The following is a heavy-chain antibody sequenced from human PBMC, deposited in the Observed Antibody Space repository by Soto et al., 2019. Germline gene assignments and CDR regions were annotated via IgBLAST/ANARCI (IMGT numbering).Heavy chain of an antibody. D-gene: IGHD3-22*01. CDR2: INPYNGNT. CDR1: AYTFISYG. J-gene: IGHJ4*02. Sequence: ASVKVSCKTSAYTFISYGISWVRQAPGQGLEWMGWINPYNGNTNYPQKLRGIFTMTTDTSTSTAYMELRSLRSDDTAVYYCARVYYSDSSGFYPDYWGQGTLVTVSS. CDR3: ARVYYSDSSGFYPDY. V-gene: IGHV1-18*04.